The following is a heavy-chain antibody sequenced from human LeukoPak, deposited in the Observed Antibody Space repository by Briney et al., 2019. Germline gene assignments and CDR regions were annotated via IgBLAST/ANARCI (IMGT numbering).Heavy chain of an antibody. D-gene: IGHD3-22*01. V-gene: IGHV4-4*02. CDR3: ASIPYYYDSSGLLFFDY. CDR1: GGSISSSNW. Sequence: SETLSLTCAVSGGSISSSNWWSWVRQPPGKGLEWIGEIYHSGSTNYNPSLKSRVTISVDKSKNQFSLKLSSVTAADTAVYYCASIPYYYDSSGLLFFDYWGQGTLVTVSS. J-gene: IGHJ4*02. CDR2: IYHSGST.